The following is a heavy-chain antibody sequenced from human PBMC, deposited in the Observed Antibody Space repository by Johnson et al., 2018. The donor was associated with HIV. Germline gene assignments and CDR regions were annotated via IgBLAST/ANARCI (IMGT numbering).Heavy chain of an antibody. CDR2: ISSSGPTI. D-gene: IGHD2-15*01. V-gene: IGHV3-11*04. Sequence: QVQLVESGAGFVTPGGSLRLSCVACGFRFSYHYMSWIRQAPGKRLVWVSYISSSGPTIYSAASLKRRLTTLRDNTNNSLYLQMNSLKADDTAVYYCARSKDCSVGTCPDGLDIWGQGTMVTVSS. CDR1: GFRFSYHY. CDR3: ARSKDCSVGTCPDGLDI. J-gene: IGHJ3*02.